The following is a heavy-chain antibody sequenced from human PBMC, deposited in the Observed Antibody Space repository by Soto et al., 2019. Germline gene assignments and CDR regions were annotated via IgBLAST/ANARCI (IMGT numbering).Heavy chain of an antibody. J-gene: IGHJ4*02. CDR2: IYYSGST. V-gene: IGHV4-39*01. Sequence: SETLSLTCTVSGGSISSSSYYWGWIRQPPGKGLEWIGSIYYSGSTYYNPSLKSRVTISVDTSKNQFSLKLSSVTAADTAVYYCARHEERYYFDYWGQGTLVTVSS. CDR3: ARHEERYYFDY. D-gene: IGHD1-1*01. CDR1: GGSISSSSYY.